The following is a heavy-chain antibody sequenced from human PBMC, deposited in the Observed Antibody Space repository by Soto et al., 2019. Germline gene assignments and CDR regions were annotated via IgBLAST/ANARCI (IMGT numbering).Heavy chain of an antibody. CDR2: VSATAGTT. CDR1: GFTFSTYI. D-gene: IGHD3-16*01. Sequence: PGGSLRLSCAASGFTFSTYIMNWVRQAPGKGLEWVSLVSATAGTTYYTDSVKGRFTISRDNSRNTVYLQMNSLRADDTAVYYCAKDRLAGGFDYWGQGTLVTVSS. CDR3: AKDRLAGGFDY. V-gene: IGHV3-23*01. J-gene: IGHJ4*02.